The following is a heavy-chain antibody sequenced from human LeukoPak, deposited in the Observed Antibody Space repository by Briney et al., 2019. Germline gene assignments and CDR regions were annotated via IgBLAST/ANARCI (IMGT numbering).Heavy chain of an antibody. D-gene: IGHD6-6*01. Sequence: GGSLRLSCAASGFTFSSYAMNWVRQAPGKGLEWVSYISSSSTHIYYADSVKGRFTISRDNARNSLYLQMNSLRAEDTAIYYCARSEHSSSSFDYWGQGTLVTVSS. CDR1: GFTFSSYA. V-gene: IGHV3-21*01. CDR3: ARSEHSSSSFDY. CDR2: ISSSSTHI. J-gene: IGHJ4*02.